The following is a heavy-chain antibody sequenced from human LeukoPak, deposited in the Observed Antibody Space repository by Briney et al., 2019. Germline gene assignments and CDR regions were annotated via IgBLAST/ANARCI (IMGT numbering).Heavy chain of an antibody. CDR1: GFTFSGYE. V-gene: IGHV3-48*03. Sequence: GGSLRLSYAGSGFTFSGYEMNWVRQAPGKGLEWVSYISSSGKTKFYADSVKGRFTISRDNAKNSLYLQMNSLRVEDTAVYYCARETWGGLDYWGQGTLVTVSS. CDR3: ARETWGGLDY. D-gene: IGHD3-16*01. CDR2: ISSSGKTK. J-gene: IGHJ4*02.